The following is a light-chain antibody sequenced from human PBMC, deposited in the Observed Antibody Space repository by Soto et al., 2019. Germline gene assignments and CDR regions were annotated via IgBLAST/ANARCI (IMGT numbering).Light chain of an antibody. CDR1: QSVTSSY. CDR3: QRYNNWPLT. J-gene: IGKJ4*01. CDR2: GAS. Sequence: EKGLSISPGTLSFSQRERATLFCRASQSVTSSYLAWYQQKPGQSPRLLIYGASSRATGVPARFSGSRSGTEFTLTINSLQSEDFAVYYCQRYNNWPLTFGGGTMVDI. V-gene: IGKV3D-15*01.